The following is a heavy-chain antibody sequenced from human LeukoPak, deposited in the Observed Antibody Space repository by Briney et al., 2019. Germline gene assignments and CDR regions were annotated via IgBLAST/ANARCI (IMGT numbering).Heavy chain of an antibody. CDR1: GFTFSSYG. CDR3: AKDRSYYDSSGYLSPNGYFDY. Sequence: GGSLRLSCAASGFTFSSYGMHWVRQAPGKGLEWVAVIPYDGSNKYYADSVKGRFTISRDNSKNTLYLQMNSLRAEDTAVYYCAKDRSYYDSSGYLSPNGYFDYWGQGTLVTVSS. V-gene: IGHV3-30*18. J-gene: IGHJ4*02. CDR2: IPYDGSNK. D-gene: IGHD3-22*01.